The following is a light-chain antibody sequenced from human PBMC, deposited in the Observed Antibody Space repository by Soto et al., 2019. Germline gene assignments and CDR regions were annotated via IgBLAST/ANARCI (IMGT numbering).Light chain of an antibody. V-gene: IGKV3-11*01. CDR1: QSVSSY. Sequence: EIVLTQSPATLSLSPGERATLSCRASQSVSSYLALYQQKPGQAPRLLMYDASNRATGIPARFSGSGSGIDVTLTISSLEPEDFAVYYWQQRSNWPLTFGGGTKVEIK. J-gene: IGKJ4*02. CDR3: QQRSNWPLT. CDR2: DAS.